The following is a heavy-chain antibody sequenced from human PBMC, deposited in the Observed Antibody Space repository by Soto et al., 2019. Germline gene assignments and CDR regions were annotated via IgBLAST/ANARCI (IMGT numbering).Heavy chain of an antibody. J-gene: IGHJ4*02. CDR1: GGSISSRDYY. CDR3: TRERYSYGYSDY. D-gene: IGHD5-18*01. CDR2: IYYSGSP. Sequence: QLQESGPGLVKPSQTLSLTCIVSGGSISSRDYYWSWIRQYPGKRLEWIGYIYYSGSPYYTPSLISRVTISVDTSKNPVSLKLSSVTAADTAVYYCTRERYSYGYSDYWGQGILVTVSS. V-gene: IGHV4-31*03.